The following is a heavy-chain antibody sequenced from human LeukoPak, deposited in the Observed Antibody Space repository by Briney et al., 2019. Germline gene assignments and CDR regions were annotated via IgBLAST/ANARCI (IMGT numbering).Heavy chain of an antibody. CDR1: GYTFTSYG. CDR2: ISAYNGNT. Sequence: ASVKVSCKASGYTFTSYGISWVRLAPGQGLEWMGWISAYNGNTNYAQKLQGRVTMTTDTSTSTAYMELRSLRSDDTAVYYCARDLRYSSGWYYFDYWGQGTLVTVSS. D-gene: IGHD6-19*01. J-gene: IGHJ4*02. CDR3: ARDLRYSSGWYYFDY. V-gene: IGHV1-18*01.